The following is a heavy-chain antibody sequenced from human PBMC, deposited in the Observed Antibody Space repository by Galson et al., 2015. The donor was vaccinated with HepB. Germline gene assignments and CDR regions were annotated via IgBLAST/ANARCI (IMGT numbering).Heavy chain of an antibody. Sequence: SLRLSCAASGFTFSSSWMTWVRQAPGKGLEWVANIKEDGSEKYYVDSVKGRFTISRDNAKNSLYLEMNSLRDEDTAVYYCARDGRAGGTQYYYMDVWGKGATVTVSS. D-gene: IGHD1-26*01. CDR2: IKEDGSEK. V-gene: IGHV3-7*03. CDR3: ARDGRAGGTQYYYMDV. CDR1: GFTFSSSW. J-gene: IGHJ6*03.